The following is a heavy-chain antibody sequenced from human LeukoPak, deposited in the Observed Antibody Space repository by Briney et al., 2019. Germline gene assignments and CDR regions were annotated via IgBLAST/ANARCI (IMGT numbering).Heavy chain of an antibody. V-gene: IGHV3-23*01. Sequence: GGSLRLSCAASGFTFSNHAMTWVRQAPGKGLEWVSSIGLGGGETYYADSVKGRFTISRDNSKNTLFLQTNSLRVEDTALYYCARRRRDNAPTIDYWGQGTLVTVSS. D-gene: IGHD5-24*01. CDR3: ARRRRDNAPTIDY. CDR1: GFTFSNHA. J-gene: IGHJ4*02. CDR2: IGLGGGET.